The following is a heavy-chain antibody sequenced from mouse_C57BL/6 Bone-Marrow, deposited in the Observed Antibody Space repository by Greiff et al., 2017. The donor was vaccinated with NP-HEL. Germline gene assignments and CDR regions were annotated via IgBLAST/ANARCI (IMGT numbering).Heavy chain of an antibody. CDR2: IYPGSGST. Sequence: VKLQQPGAELVKPGASVKMSCKASGYTFTSYWITWVKQRPGQGLEWIGDIYPGSGSTNYNEKFKSKATLTVDTSSSTAYMQLSSLTSEDSAVYYCARGRLRTSPWFAYWGQGTLVTVSA. D-gene: IGHD2-4*01. J-gene: IGHJ3*01. CDR3: ARGRLRTSPWFAY. V-gene: IGHV1-55*01. CDR1: GYTFTSYW.